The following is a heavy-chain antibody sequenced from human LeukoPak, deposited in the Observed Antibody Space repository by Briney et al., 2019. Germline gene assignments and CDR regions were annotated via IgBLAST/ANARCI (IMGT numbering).Heavy chain of an antibody. CDR1: GGSISSYY. D-gene: IGHD2-15*01. V-gene: IGHV4-4*07. J-gene: IGHJ3*02. CDR3: ASDSPRYCSGGSCYSYMSAFDI. Sequence: PSETLSLTCTVSGGSISSYYWSWIRQPAGKGLEWIGRIYTSGSTNYNPSLKSRVTMSVDTSKNQFSLKLSSVTAADTAVYYCASDSPRYCSGGSCYSYMSAFDIWGQGTMVTVSS. CDR2: IYTSGST.